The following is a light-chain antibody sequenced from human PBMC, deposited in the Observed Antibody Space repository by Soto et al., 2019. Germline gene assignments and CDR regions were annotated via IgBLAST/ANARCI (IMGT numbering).Light chain of an antibody. CDR1: QGIYSF. CDR2: SAS. Sequence: IQMTQSPTSLSASVGDRVTITCRASQGIYSFVNWYQQKPGRAPNLLIYSASNLQSGVPPRFSGSGSGTDFTLAISSLQPEDSATYYCLQDINYPWTSGQGTKVDIK. V-gene: IGKV1-6*02. CDR3: LQDINYPWT. J-gene: IGKJ1*01.